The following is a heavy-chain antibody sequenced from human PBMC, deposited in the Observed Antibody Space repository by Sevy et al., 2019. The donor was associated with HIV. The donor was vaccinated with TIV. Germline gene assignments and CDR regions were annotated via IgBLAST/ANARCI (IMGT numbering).Heavy chain of an antibody. CDR2: ISFDGRNT. CDR3: TKDILGDNSPWFFFDY. CDR1: GFTFRSYG. J-gene: IGHJ4*02. V-gene: IGHV3-30*18. Sequence: GGSLRLSCAGSGFTFRSYGIHWVRQSPGKGLEWVAFISFDGRNTYSADSVKGRFTVSRDNSNNAVYLQMNNLRTEDTAMYYCTKDILGDNSPWFFFDYWGQGTQVTVSS. D-gene: IGHD3-9*01.